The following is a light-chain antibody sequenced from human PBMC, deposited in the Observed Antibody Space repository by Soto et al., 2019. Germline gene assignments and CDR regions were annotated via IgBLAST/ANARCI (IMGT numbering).Light chain of an antibody. CDR3: CSYAGSYTHSV. CDR2: DVS. Sequence: QSALTQPRSLSGSPGQSVTISCTVTSGDVGGYNYVSWYQEHPGKAPKLMIYDVSKRPSGVPDRFSGSKSGNTASLTISGLQAEDEADYYCCSYAGSYTHSVFGAGTKLTVL. V-gene: IGLV2-11*01. J-gene: IGLJ1*01. CDR1: SGDVGGYNY.